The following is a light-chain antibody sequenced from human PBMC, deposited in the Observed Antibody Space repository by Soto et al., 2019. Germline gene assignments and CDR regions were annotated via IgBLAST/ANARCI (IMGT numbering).Light chain of an antibody. CDR2: KAS. J-gene: IGKJ1*01. V-gene: IGKV1-5*03. CDR3: QQYDTYWT. Sequence: DIQMTQSPSTLSASLGDRVIITCRASESIGNWLAWYQQKPGKAPNLLIYKASSLKSGVPLRFRGSGSGTDFTLTINSLQPDDFATYYCQQYDTYWTFGQWTKVDIX. CDR1: ESIGNW.